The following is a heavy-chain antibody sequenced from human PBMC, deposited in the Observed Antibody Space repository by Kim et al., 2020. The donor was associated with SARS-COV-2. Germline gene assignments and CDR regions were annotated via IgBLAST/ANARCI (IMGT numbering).Heavy chain of an antibody. V-gene: IGHV3-15*01. D-gene: IGHD1-26*01. CDR3: TAGVGRTDFDF. Sequence: ATDYAAHIKDRFIISRDDSQNTFFLQMNSLKTEDTAVYYCTAGVGRTDFDFWGQGTFVTVSS. J-gene: IGHJ4*02. CDR2: AT.